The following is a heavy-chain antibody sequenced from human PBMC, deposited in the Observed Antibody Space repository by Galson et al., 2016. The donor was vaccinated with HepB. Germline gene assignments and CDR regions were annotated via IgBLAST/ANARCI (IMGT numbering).Heavy chain of an antibody. D-gene: IGHD3-16*01. CDR1: GDSVSSNGYH. CDR3: TTYLEGHGGTGY. V-gene: IGHV4-61*08. J-gene: IGHJ4*02. Sequence: SETLSLTCTVSGDSVSSNGYHWSWIRQPAGKGLEWMGHTYYTRSTSYNPSLRSRATILIDTSRNQFSLTLSSVTAADTAVYDCTTYLEGHGGTGYWGQGTLVAVSS. CDR2: TYYTRST.